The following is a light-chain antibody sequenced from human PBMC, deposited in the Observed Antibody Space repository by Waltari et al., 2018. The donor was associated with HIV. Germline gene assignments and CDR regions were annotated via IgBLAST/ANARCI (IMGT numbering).Light chain of an antibody. CDR1: ESVLYSSNHKNY. CDR2: WAS. V-gene: IGKV4-1*01. J-gene: IGKJ1*01. CDR3: QQYYSTPPT. Sequence: DIVITQYPDSLAVSLGERATINCKYRESVLYSSNHKNYLAWYQQKPGQPPKLLIYWASTRESGVPDRFSGSGSGTDFTLTISSLQAEDVAVYYCQQYYSTPPTFGQGTKVEIK.